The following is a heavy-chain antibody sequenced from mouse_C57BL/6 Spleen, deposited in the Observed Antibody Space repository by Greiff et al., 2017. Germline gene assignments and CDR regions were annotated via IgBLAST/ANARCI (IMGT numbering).Heavy chain of an antibody. J-gene: IGHJ1*03. Sequence: VKLMESGPGLVAPSQSLSITCTVSGFSLTSYGVDWVRQPPGQGLEWLGVIWGGGGTNYNSALMSRLSISKDNSKSQVCLKMTSLQTDDTAMYCCAKRGGGSLWYFDVGGTGTTVTVSS. V-gene: IGHV2-9*01. CDR1: GFSLTSYG. CDR2: IWGGGGT. D-gene: IGHD1-1*02. CDR3: AKRGGGSLWYFDV.